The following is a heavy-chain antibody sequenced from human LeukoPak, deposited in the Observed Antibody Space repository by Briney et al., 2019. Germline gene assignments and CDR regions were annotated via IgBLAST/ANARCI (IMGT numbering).Heavy chain of an antibody. D-gene: IGHD2-15*01. CDR2: ISDSGGST. J-gene: IGHJ4*02. CDR3: AKGSAGSRPYYFDY. CDR1: GFTFSSYA. Sequence: PGGSLRHSCAASGFTFSSYAMSWVRQAPGKGLDWFSAISDSGGSTYHADSVKGRFTISRDNSKNTLYLQMNSLRAEDTAVYYCAKGSAGSRPYYFDYWGQGTLVTVSS. V-gene: IGHV3-23*01.